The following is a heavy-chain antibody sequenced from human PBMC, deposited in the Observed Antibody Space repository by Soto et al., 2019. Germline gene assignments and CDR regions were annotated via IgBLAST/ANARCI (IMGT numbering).Heavy chain of an antibody. V-gene: IGHV4-30-2*01. CDR1: GGSISSGGYS. D-gene: IGHD2-21*02. CDR3: AGVGGSFCGGDCYPPTASWFDP. Sequence: TSETLSLTCAVSGGSISSGGYSWSWIRQPPGKGLEWIGYIYHSGSTYYNPSLKSRVTISVDRSKNQFSLKLSSVTAADTAVYYCAGVGGSFCGGDCYPPTASWFDPWGQGTRVIVSS. CDR2: IYHSGST. J-gene: IGHJ5*02.